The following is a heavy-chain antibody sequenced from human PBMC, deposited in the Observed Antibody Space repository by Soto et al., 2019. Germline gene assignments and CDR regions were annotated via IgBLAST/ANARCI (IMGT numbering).Heavy chain of an antibody. CDR3: AGDTGWHLRH. CDR2: IKQDGSEQ. J-gene: IGHJ4*02. Sequence: EVQLVESGGGLVQPGGSLRLSCAASGFSFSNYWMNWVRQAPGKGLEWVAIIKQDGSEQYYVDSVKGRSTISRDNAKNSLYLQLNSLRDEDTAVYYCAGDTGWHLRHWGQGTLVTVSS. V-gene: IGHV3-7*04. D-gene: IGHD6-19*01. CDR1: GFSFSNYW.